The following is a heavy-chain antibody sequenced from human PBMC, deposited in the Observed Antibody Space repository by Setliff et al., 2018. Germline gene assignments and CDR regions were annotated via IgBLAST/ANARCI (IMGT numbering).Heavy chain of an antibody. CDR1: GGTFSSYA. CDR2: INPNSGNT. D-gene: IGHD3-3*01. J-gene: IGHJ4*02. CDR3: ARGPRHNFWSGYYLVAVNY. V-gene: IGHV1-8*02. Sequence: ASVKVSCKASGGTFSSYAISWVRQATGQGLEWMGWINPNSGNTGYAQNFQGRVTMTRNTSISTAYMELSSLRFEDTAVYYCARGPRHNFWSGYYLVAVNYWGQGTLVTVSS.